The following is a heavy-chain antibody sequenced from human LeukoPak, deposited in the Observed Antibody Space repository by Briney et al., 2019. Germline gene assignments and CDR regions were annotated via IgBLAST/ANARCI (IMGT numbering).Heavy chain of an antibody. CDR1: GFIFSEQW. CDR2: IKYDGSQK. CDR3: ARDHAAPTIIWDH. D-gene: IGHD5-12*01. J-gene: IGHJ4*02. V-gene: IGHV3-7*01. Sequence: GGSLRLSCAGSGFIFSEQWMSWVRRTPGEGREGVANIKYDGSQKSYADSVRGRFTISRDNARNSLYLVMNSLRADDTAVYYCARDHAAPTIIWDHWGQGTLVTVSS.